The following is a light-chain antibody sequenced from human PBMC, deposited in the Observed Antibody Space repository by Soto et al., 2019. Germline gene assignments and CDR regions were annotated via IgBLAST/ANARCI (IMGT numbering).Light chain of an antibody. V-gene: IGLV2-14*01. J-gene: IGLJ3*02. Sequence: QSALTQPASVSGSPGQSITISCTGTSSDVGGYNYLSWYQQHPGKAPRVMIYEVSNRPSGVSNRCSGSKSGNTASLTISGLQAEDVADYFCSSYTTSGTPVFGGGTKLTVL. CDR1: SSDVGGYNY. CDR2: EVS. CDR3: SSYTTSGTPV.